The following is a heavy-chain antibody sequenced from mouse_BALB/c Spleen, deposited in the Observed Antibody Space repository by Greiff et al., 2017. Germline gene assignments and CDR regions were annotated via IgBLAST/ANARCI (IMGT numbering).Heavy chain of an antibody. D-gene: IGHD2-1*01. V-gene: IGHV7-3*02. J-gene: IGHJ4*01. CDR2: IRNKANGYTT. Sequence: EVKLVESGGGLVQPGGSLRLSCATSGFTFTDYYMSWVRQPPGKALEWLGFIRNKANGYTTEYSASVKGRFTISRDNSQSILYLQMNTLRAEDSATYYCARVGGGNYDYAMDYWGQGTSVTVSS. CDR1: GFTFTDYY. CDR3: ARVGGGNYDYAMDY.